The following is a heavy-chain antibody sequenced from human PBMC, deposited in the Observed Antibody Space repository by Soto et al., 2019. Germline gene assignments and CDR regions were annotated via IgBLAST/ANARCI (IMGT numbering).Heavy chain of an antibody. CDR1: GDTFTDYY. CDR2: VNPSGGHT. V-gene: IGHV1-46*01. CDR3: ARGGHGVVGTAALDY. D-gene: IGHD2-21*02. J-gene: IGHJ4*02. Sequence: QVQLVQSGAEVKKPGASVKVSCKASGDTFTDYYIHWVRQAPGQGLEWMGTVNPSGGHTTYAQHFLGRVTMARDTSTSTLYMELTSLTSEDTAVYYCARGGHGVVGTAALDYWGQGTLVTVSS.